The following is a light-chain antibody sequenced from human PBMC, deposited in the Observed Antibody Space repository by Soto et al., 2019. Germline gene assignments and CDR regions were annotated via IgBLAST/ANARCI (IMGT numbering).Light chain of an antibody. J-gene: IGKJ2*01. CDR1: QSISSW. CDR3: QQYNSYSYT. V-gene: IGKV1-5*03. Sequence: DIQMTQPPSTLSASVGDRVTITCRASQSISSWLAWYQQKPGIAPNLLIYKASSLQSGVPSRFSGSGSGTEFALTISSLQPDDFATYYCQQYNSYSYTFGQGTKVDIK. CDR2: KAS.